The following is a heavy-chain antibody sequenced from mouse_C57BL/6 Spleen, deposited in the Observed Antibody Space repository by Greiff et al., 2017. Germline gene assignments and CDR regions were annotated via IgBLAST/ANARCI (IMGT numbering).Heavy chain of an antibody. CDR2: SRNKANDYTT. J-gene: IGHJ2*01. D-gene: IGHD3-2*02. CDR1: GFTFSDFY. V-gene: IGHV7-1*01. CDR3: ARDRAAQAPYYFDY. Sequence: DVKLVESGGGLVQSGRSLRLSCATSGFTFSDFYMEWVRQAPGKGLEWIAASRNKANDYTTEYSASVKGRFIVSRDTSQSILYLQMNALRAEDTAIYYCARDRAAQAPYYFDYWGQGTTLTVSS.